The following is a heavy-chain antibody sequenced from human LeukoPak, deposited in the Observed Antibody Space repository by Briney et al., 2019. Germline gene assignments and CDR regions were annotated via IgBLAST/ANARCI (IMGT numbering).Heavy chain of an antibody. CDR3: LAGYYYYYMDV. V-gene: IGHV3-74*01. D-gene: IGHD6-13*01. CDR2: TNTHGTSA. Sequence: GGSLTLSCAASGFTFNNYWMHWVRQAPGKGLVWVARTNTHGTSANHAASVKGRFIISRDNANNTLYLQMNGLRDEDTGVYYALAGYYYYYMDVWGKGTTVTVSS. J-gene: IGHJ6*03. CDR1: GFTFNNYW.